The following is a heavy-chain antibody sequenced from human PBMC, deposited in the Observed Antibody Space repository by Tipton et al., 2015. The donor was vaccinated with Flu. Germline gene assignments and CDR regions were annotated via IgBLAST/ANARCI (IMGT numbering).Heavy chain of an antibody. CDR1: GGSISSYY. V-gene: IGHV4-4*07. D-gene: IGHD2-2*01. CDR2: IYASGTT. Sequence: GLVKPSETLSLTCTVSGGSISSYYWSWIRQPAGKGLEWIGRIYASGTTNYNSSLKSRVTMSVNTSKNQFSLKLSSVTAADTAMYYCARGGCSSPSCYLGAFDIWGHGTVVTVSS. CDR3: ARGGCSSPSCYLGAFDI. J-gene: IGHJ3*02.